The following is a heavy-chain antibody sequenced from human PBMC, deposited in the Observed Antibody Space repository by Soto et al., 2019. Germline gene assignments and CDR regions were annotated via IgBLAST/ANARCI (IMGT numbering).Heavy chain of an antibody. D-gene: IGHD6-13*01. CDR2: IKSKTDGGTT. J-gene: IGHJ6*02. CDR1: GFTFSNAW. Sequence: EVQLVESGGGLVKPGGSLRLSCAASGFTFSNAWMSWVRQAPGMGLEWVGRIKSKTDGGTTDYAAPVKGRFTISRDDSKNTLYLQMNSLKTEDTAVYYCTTSGQQLVLSYYYYGMDVWGQGTTVTVSS. V-gene: IGHV3-15*01. CDR3: TTSGQQLVLSYYYYGMDV.